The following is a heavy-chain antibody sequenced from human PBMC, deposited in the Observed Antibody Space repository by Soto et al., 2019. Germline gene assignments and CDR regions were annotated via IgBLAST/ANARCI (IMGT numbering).Heavy chain of an antibody. D-gene: IGHD3-3*01. CDR2: MNPNSGNT. CDR1: GYTFTSYD. J-gene: IGHJ5*02. V-gene: IGHV1-8*01. CDR3: ARGPSAYYDFWSGWSNSWFDP. Sequence: QVQLVQSGAEVKKPGASVKVSCKASGYTFTSYDINWVRQATGQGLEWMGWMNPNSGNTGYAQKFQGRVTMTRNTSISTAYMELSRLRSEDTAVYYCARGPSAYYDFWSGWSNSWFDPWGQGTLVTVSS.